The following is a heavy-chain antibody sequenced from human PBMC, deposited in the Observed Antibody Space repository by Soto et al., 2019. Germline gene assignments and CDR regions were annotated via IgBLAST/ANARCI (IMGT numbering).Heavy chain of an antibody. Sequence: PGGSLRLSCAASGFTFSSYWMSWVRQAPGKGLEWVANIKQDGSEKYYVDSVKGRFTISRDNAKNSLYLQMNSLRAEDTAVYYCARDQYGRYYDSSGYYYVRVFDYWGQGTLVTVSS. V-gene: IGHV3-7*04. D-gene: IGHD3-22*01. CDR2: IKQDGSEK. J-gene: IGHJ4*02. CDR3: ARDQYGRYYDSSGYYYVRVFDY. CDR1: GFTFSSYW.